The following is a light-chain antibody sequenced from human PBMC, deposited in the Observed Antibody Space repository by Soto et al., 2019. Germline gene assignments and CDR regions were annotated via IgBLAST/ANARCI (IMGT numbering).Light chain of an antibody. CDR1: PGVNSY. CDR2: DTS. Sequence: EIVLTQSPATLSLSPGETATLSCRASPGVNSYLAWYQQKFGQSPRLIIYDTSNRATGVPPRFSGSGYGRDFTLTITSLQPEDYAVYFCQHRRDSPPGFGPGTRVEIK. V-gene: IGKV3-11*02. CDR3: QHRRDSPPG. J-gene: IGKJ3*01.